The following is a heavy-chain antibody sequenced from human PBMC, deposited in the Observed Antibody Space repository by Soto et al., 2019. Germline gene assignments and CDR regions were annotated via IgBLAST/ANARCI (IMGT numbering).Heavy chain of an antibody. CDR3: AREEAGTDY. CDR1: GFTVSSNY. Sequence: EVQLVESGGGLVQPGGSLRLSCAASGFTVSSNYMSWVRKAPGKGLEWVSVIYSGGSTYYAASVTGRFTIPSHNSKNTPYHKMNSLRAEDTAVYYCAREEAGTDYWGQGTLVTVSS. V-gene: IGHV3-53*04. D-gene: IGHD6-19*01. CDR2: IYSGGST. J-gene: IGHJ4*02.